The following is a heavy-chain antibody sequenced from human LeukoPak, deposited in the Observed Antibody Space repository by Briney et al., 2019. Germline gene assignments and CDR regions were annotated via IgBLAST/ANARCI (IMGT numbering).Heavy chain of an antibody. Sequence: PSETLSLTCTVSGGSISHYYWNWIRQPAGKGLEYIGHLFSGGSTKYNPSHMSRLTMSIDTSKNQFSPRLSSVTAADTAAYFCARGRGGGGSSNNWFDPWGRGTLVIVSS. CDR2: LFSGGST. J-gene: IGHJ5*02. CDR1: GGSISHYY. CDR3: ARGRGGGGSSNNWFDP. D-gene: IGHD2-15*01. V-gene: IGHV4-4*07.